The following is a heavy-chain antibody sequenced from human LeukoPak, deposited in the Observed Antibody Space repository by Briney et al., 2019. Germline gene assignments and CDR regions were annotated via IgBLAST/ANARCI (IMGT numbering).Heavy chain of an antibody. V-gene: IGHV3-53*01. CDR1: GFTVTSNS. CDR2: IYSGGNT. Sequence: GGSLRLSCTVSGFTVTSNSMSWVRQAPGKGLEGVSFIYSGGNTHYSDSVKGRFTISRDNSKNTLYLQMDSLRAEDTAVYYCARRAGEYSHPYDYWGQGTLVTVSS. D-gene: IGHD4-17*01. J-gene: IGHJ4*02. CDR3: ARRAGEYSHPYDY.